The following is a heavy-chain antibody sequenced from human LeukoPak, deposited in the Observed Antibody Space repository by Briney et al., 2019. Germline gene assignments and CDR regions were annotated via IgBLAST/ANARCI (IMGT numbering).Heavy chain of an antibody. CDR2: ISAYNGNT. D-gene: IGHD3-22*01. CDR1: GYTFTSYG. V-gene: IGHV1-18*01. Sequence: GASVKVSCKASGYTFTSYGISWVRQAPGQGLEWMGWISAYNGNTNYAQKLQGRVTMTTDTSTSTAYMELRSLRSDDTAMYYCARSVRSSGYYSEVFFNYWRQGTLVTVSS. CDR3: ARSVRSSGYYSEVFFNY. J-gene: IGHJ4*02.